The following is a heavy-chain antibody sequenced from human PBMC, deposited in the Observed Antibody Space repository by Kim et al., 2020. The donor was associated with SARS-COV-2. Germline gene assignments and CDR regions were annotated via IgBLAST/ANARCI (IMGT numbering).Heavy chain of an antibody. Sequence: GGSLRLSCAASGFTFSSYAMSWVRQAPGKGLEWVSAISGSGGSTYYADSVKGRFTISRDNSKHTLYLQMNGLRAEDTAVYYCAKDLFVYDILTGYVPPGYYGMYVWGQGTTVTVS. D-gene: IGHD3-9*01. CDR2: ISGSGGST. CDR1: GFTFSSYA. V-gene: IGHV3-23*01. CDR3: AKDLFVYDILTGYVPPGYYGMYV. J-gene: IGHJ6*02.